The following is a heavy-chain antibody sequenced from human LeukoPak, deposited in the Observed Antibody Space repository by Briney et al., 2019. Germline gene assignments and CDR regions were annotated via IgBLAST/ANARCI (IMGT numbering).Heavy chain of an antibody. Sequence: PSETLSLTCAVSGYSISSGYYWGWIRQPPGKGLEWIGYIYYSGSTNYNPSLKSRVTISVDTSKNQFSLKLSSVTAADTAVYYCARTAVAVLGGFDPWGQGTLVTVSS. V-gene: IGHV4-61*01. CDR2: IYYSGST. J-gene: IGHJ5*02. CDR3: ARTAVAVLGGFDP. D-gene: IGHD6-19*01. CDR1: GYSISSGYY.